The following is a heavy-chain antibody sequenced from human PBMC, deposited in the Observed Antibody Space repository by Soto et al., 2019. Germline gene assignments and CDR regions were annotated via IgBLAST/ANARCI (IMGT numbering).Heavy chain of an antibody. CDR2: ISSSSSTI. D-gene: IGHD3-10*01. CDR3: ARSGSGSYKLYYYGMDV. J-gene: IGHJ6*02. Sequence: HPGGSLRLSCAASGFTFSSYSMNWVRQAPGRGLEWVSYISSSSSTIYYADSVKGRFTISRDNAKNSLYLQMNSLRDEDTAVYYCARSGSGSYKLYYYGMDVWGQGTTVTVSS. CDR1: GFTFSSYS. V-gene: IGHV3-48*02.